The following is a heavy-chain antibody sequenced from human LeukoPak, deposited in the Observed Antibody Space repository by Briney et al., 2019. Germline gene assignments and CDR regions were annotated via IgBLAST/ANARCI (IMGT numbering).Heavy chain of an antibody. CDR1: GGSISSYY. Sequence: SETLSLTCTVSGGSISSYYWSWIRQPPGKGLEWIGYIYYSGSTNYNPSLKSRVTISVDTSKNQFSLKLSSVTAADTAVYYCARTGFGVVAFDIWGQGTMVTVSS. CDR2: IYYSGST. D-gene: IGHD3-3*01. V-gene: IGHV4-59*08. CDR3: ARTGFGVVAFDI. J-gene: IGHJ3*02.